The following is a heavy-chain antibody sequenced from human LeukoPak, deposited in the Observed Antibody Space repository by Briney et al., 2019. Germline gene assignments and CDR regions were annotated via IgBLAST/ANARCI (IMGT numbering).Heavy chain of an antibody. CDR2: IFHSGST. CDR3: ASDGDYVTGYFDY. Sequence: SGTLSLICAVSGGSISSKNWWSWVRQPPGKGLEWIGEIFHSGSTNYNPSLKSRLTVSMDKSKNQFSLKLTSVTAADTAVYYCASDGDYVTGYFDYWGQGTLVTVSS. D-gene: IGHD4-17*01. J-gene: IGHJ4*02. CDR1: GGSISSKNW. V-gene: IGHV4-4*02.